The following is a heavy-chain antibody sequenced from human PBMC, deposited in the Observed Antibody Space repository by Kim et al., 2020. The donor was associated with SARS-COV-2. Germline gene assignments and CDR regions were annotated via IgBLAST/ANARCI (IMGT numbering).Heavy chain of an antibody. D-gene: IGHD3-16*01. Sequence: VGSLRLSCVASGLFFSAYGMHWVRQAPGKGLEWVAMIYFDGSQKFYGDSVKGRFTISRDHSNASLSLEMNNLRAEDTALYFCATIVVVRGSGHVNGFDHWGQGTLVTVSS. CDR3: ATIVVVRGSGHVNGFDH. CDR1: GLFFSAYG. CDR2: IYFDGSQK. V-gene: IGHV3-33*08. J-gene: IGHJ4*02.